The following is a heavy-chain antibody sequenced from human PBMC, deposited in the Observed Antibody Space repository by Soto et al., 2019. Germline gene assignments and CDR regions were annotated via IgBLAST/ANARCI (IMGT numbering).Heavy chain of an antibody. CDR1: GFTFRSYG. V-gene: IGHV3-30*18. Sequence: PGGSLRLSCAASGFTFRSYGMHWVRQAPGKGLEWVAVISYDGSNKYYADSVKGRFTISRDNSKNTLYLQMNSLRAEDTAVYYCAKGYCSGGSCYIPYWGQGTLVTVSS. D-gene: IGHD2-15*01. CDR3: AKGYCSGGSCYIPY. J-gene: IGHJ4*02. CDR2: ISYDGSNK.